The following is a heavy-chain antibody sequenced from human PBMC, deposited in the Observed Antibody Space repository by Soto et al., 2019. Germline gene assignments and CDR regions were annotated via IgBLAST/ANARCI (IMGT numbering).Heavy chain of an antibody. J-gene: IGHJ4*02. CDR1: GFTFSSYA. D-gene: IGHD4-17*01. CDR3: AKGSTVTRYYFDY. V-gene: IGHV3-23*01. Sequence: GESLKISCAASGFTFSSYAMSWVRQAPGKGLEWVSAISGSGGSTYYADSVKGRFTISRDNSKNTLYLQMNSLRAEDTAVYYCAKGSTVTRYYFDYWGQGTLVTVSS. CDR2: ISGSGGST.